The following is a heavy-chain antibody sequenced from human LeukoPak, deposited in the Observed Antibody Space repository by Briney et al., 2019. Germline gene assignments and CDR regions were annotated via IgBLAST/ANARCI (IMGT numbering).Heavy chain of an antibody. CDR3: ARTYYYGSGSPMDV. CDR2: MYYSGSN. J-gene: IGHJ6*03. Sequence: PSETLSLTCTVSGGSISSSSYYWGWIRQPPGTGLEWIGSMYYSGSNYYNPSLKSRVTIAVDMSKNQFSLKVSSVTAADTAIYYCARTYYYGSGSPMDVWGKGTTVTISS. CDR1: GGSISSSSYY. D-gene: IGHD3-10*01. V-gene: IGHV4-39*07.